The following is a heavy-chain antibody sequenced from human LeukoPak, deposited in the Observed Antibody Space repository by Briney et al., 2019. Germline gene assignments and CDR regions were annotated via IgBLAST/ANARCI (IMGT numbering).Heavy chain of an antibody. V-gene: IGHV1-2*02. CDR3: ARAHLIAAAGYNWFDP. Sequence: ASVKVSCKASGYXFTAFYIHWVRQAPGQGLEWMGWINPNSGATNYAQKFQGRVTMTRDTSISTAYMELSRLRSDDTAVYYCARAHLIAAAGYNWFDPWGQGTLVTVSS. CDR1: GYXFTAFY. CDR2: INPNSGAT. D-gene: IGHD6-13*01. J-gene: IGHJ5*02.